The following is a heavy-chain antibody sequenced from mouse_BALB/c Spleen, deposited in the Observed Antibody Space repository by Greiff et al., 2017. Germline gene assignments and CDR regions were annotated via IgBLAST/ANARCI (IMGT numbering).Heavy chain of an antibody. D-gene: IGHD2-4*01. V-gene: IGHV5-17*02. CDR1: GFTFSSFG. CDR3: ARYYDYDDGPYAMDY. Sequence: EVKVVESGGGLVKPGGSLKLSCAASGFTFSSFGMHWVRQAPEKGLEWVAYISSGSSTIYYADTVKGRFTISRDNPKNTLFLQMTSLRSEDTAMYYCARYYDYDDGPYAMDYWGQGTSVTVSS. J-gene: IGHJ4*01. CDR2: ISSGSSTI.